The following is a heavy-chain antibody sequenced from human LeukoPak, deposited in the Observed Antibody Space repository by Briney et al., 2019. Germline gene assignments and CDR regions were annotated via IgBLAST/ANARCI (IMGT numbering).Heavy chain of an antibody. CDR3: ARTGYSSGWYGGNDYYYYHYMDV. CDR2: IIPIFGTA. D-gene: IGHD6-19*01. J-gene: IGHJ6*03. Sequence: SVKVSCKASGYTFTSYGISWVRRATGQGLEWMGGIIPIFGTANYAQKFQGRVTITADESTSTAYMELTSLRSEDTAVYYCARTGYSSGWYGGNDYYYYHYMDVWGKGTTVTISS. CDR1: GYTFTSYG. V-gene: IGHV1-69*13.